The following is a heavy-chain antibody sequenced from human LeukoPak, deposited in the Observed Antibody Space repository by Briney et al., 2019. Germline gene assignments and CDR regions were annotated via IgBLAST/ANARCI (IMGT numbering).Heavy chain of an antibody. D-gene: IGHD6-19*01. V-gene: IGHV3-7*05. J-gene: IGHJ4*02. CDR1: GFTFSDYY. Sequence: GGSLRLSCAASGFTFSDYYMSWIRQAQGKGLEWVATIKPDGSDKYYVDSVKGRFTISRDNAKNSLYLQIDSLRAEDTAVYYCAKGGSTNGWLFDYWGQGSLVTVSS. CDR3: AKGGSTNGWLFDY. CDR2: IKPDGSDK.